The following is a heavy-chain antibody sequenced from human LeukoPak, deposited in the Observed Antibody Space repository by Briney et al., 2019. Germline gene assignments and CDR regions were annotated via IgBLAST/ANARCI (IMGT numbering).Heavy chain of an antibody. V-gene: IGHV4-31*03. CDR2: IYYSGST. J-gene: IGHJ4*02. CDR3: ARQAYGSGSYERPFDS. D-gene: IGHD3-10*01. Sequence: SQTLSLTRTVSGGSISSGGYYWSWIRQHPGKGLEWIGYIYYSGSTYYNPSLKSRVTISVDTSKNQFSLKLTSVTAADTAVVHCARQAYGSGSYERPFDSWGQGTLVTVSS. CDR1: GGSISSGGYY.